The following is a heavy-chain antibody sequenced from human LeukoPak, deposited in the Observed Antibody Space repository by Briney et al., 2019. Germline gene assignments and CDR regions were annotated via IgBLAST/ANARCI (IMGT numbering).Heavy chain of an antibody. CDR2: IYSGGAT. Sequence: PGGSLRLSCAASGFDVGRNYMTWVRQAPGKGLEWVSFIYSGGATYYADSVRGRFTISRDSSKNTLYLQMNSLRVEDTAVYYCARVPGYSWGQGTLVTVPS. CDR3: ARVPGYS. V-gene: IGHV3-53*01. J-gene: IGHJ4*02. D-gene: IGHD6-13*01. CDR1: GFDVGRNY.